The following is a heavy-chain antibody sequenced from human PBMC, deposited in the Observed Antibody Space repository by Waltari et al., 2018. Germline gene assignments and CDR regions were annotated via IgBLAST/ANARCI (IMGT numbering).Heavy chain of an antibody. CDR1: GFTFSDYY. J-gene: IGHJ3*02. CDR2: ISSGGGSI. D-gene: IGHD3-10*01. V-gene: IGHV3-11*01. CDR3: ARVVRGLMIHPNGAFDI. Sequence: QVQLEESGGGLVKPGGSLRLSCAVPGFTFSDYYMSWIRQAPGKGLDWVSYISSGGGSIYYADSVKGRFSMSRDNARKSLDLQMNNLRAEDTAVYYCARVVRGLMIHPNGAFDIWGQGTKVTVSS.